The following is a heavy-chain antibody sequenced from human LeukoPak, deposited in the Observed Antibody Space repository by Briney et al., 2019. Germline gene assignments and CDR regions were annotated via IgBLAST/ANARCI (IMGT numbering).Heavy chain of an antibody. CDR2: ITDSGGNT. Sequence: GGSLRLSCEACGFSFRNYAMSWVRRAPGKGLEWVSAITDSGGNTYHADSAKGRFTISRDNSKNTLFLQMNSLRVEDTAVYYCAKGSRSSRPYYFDFWGQGTLVTVSS. CDR1: GFSFRNYA. J-gene: IGHJ4*02. D-gene: IGHD6-6*01. V-gene: IGHV3-23*01. CDR3: AKGSRSSRPYYFDF.